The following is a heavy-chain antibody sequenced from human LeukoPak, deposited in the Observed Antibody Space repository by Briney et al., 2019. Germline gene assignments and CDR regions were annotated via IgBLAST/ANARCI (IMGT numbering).Heavy chain of an antibody. V-gene: IGHV1-18*01. J-gene: IGHJ5*02. D-gene: IGHD3-9*01. CDR1: GYTFTSYG. CDR2: ISAYNGNT. Sequence: ASVKVSCKASGYTFTSYGINWVRQAPGQGLEWMGWISAYNGNTDYAQYLQGRVTMTTDTSTSTAYMELRGLRSDDTAVYYCARDGGQSYDILSGYYNNDWFDPWGQGTLVTVPS. CDR3: ARDGGQSYDILSGYYNNDWFDP.